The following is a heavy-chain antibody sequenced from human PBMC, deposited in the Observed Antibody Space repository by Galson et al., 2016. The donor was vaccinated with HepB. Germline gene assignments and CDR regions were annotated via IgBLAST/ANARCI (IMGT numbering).Heavy chain of an antibody. CDR3: LRPHTVTTLGS. D-gene: IGHD4-17*01. Sequence: SLRLSCAASGFTFSGSAMHWVRQASGKGLEWVGGIRSKANSYATAYIASVKGRFTISRDDSKNTAYLQMNSLKTEDTAVYYCLRPHTVTTLGSWGQGSLVTVSS. CDR1: GFTFSGSA. V-gene: IGHV3-73*01. J-gene: IGHJ5*02. CDR2: IRSKANSYAT.